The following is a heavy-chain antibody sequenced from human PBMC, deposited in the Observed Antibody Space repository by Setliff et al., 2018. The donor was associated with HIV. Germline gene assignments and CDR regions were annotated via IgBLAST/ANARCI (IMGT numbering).Heavy chain of an antibody. V-gene: IGHV1-3*01. CDR3: ARDTAEYSSSWYREEDAFDI. Sequence: GASVKVSCKASGYTFTNYTVHWVRQAPGQRLEWMGWINVGNGNTHYAQKFQGRVTMTTDTSTSTAYMELRSLRSDDTAVYYCARDTAEYSSSWYREEDAFDIWGQGTMVTV. CDR1: GYTFTNYT. D-gene: IGHD6-13*01. J-gene: IGHJ3*02. CDR2: INVGNGNT.